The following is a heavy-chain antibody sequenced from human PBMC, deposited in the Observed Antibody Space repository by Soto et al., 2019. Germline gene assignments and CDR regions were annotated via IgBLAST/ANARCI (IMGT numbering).Heavy chain of an antibody. V-gene: IGHV1-69*13. CDR3: AKTPPRTTATAYYFDY. CDR1: GDTFSSSYA. CDR2: IIPIFATA. J-gene: IGHJ4*02. D-gene: IGHD4-17*01. Sequence: ASVKFSCKASGDTFSSSYAISWVRQAPGQGLEWMGGIIPIFATANYAQKFQGRVTITADESTNTAYMELSSLRSEDTAVYYCAKTPPRTTATAYYFDYWGQGTLVTVSS.